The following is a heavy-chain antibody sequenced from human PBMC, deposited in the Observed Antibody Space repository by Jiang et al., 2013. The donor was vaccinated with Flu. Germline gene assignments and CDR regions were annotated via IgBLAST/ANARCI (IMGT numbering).Heavy chain of an antibody. CDR1: GGSISSYY. CDR2: IYYSGST. D-gene: IGHD6-19*01. CDR3: ARDSKGSGWPLFDY. V-gene: IGHV4-59*01. J-gene: IGHJ4*02. Sequence: GSGLVKPSETPSLTCTVSGGSISSYYWSWIRQPPGKGLEWIGYIYYSGSTNYNPSLKSRVTISVDTSKNQFSLKLSSVTAADTAVYYCARDSKGSGWPLFDYVGPGNPGPPSP.